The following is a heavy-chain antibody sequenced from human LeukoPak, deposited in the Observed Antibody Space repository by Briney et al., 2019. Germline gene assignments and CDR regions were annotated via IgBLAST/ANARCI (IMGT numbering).Heavy chain of an antibody. J-gene: IGHJ4*02. Sequence: PSETLPLTCTVSGGSISSYYWSWIRQPPGKGLEWIGYIYYSGSTNYNPSLKSRVTISVDTSKNQFSLKLSSVTAADTAVYYCARHRGGRADYWGQGTLVTVSS. V-gene: IGHV4-59*08. D-gene: IGHD5-24*01. CDR3: ARHRGGRADY. CDR1: GGSISSYY. CDR2: IYYSGST.